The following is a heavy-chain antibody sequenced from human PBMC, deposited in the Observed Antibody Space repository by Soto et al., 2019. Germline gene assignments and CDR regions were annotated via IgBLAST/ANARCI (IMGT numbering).Heavy chain of an antibody. Sequence: QAQLVQSGAEVKEPGASVKVSCKASGYSFTTSGITWVRQAPGQGLEWMGWISTYNGNTNYAQKLQDRVTLTTDTSPSTAYLELRSLRSDDTAVYYCARRLYGDYDYWGQGTRVTVSS. CDR3: ARRLYGDYDY. D-gene: IGHD4-17*01. J-gene: IGHJ4*02. V-gene: IGHV1-18*01. CDR1: GYSFTTSG. CDR2: ISTYNGNT.